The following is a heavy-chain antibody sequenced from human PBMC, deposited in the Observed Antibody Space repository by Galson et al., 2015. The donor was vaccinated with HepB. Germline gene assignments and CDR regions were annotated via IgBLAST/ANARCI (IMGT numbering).Heavy chain of an antibody. CDR3: ARGYHPYSGSYYEWYFDL. J-gene: IGHJ2*01. CDR2: IGTAGDP. D-gene: IGHD1-26*01. Sequence: SLRLSCAASGFTFSSYDMHWVRQATGKGLEWVSAIGTAGDPYYPGSVKGRFTISRENAKNSLYLQMNSLRAGDTAVYYCARGYHPYSGSYYEWYFDLWGRGTLVTVSS. V-gene: IGHV3-13*05. CDR1: GFTFSSYD.